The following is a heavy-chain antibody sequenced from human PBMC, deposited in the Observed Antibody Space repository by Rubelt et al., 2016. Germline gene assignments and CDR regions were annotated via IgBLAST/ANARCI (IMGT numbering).Heavy chain of an antibody. CDR2: INYSGST. V-gene: IGHV4-39*07. D-gene: IGHD3-10*01. CDR1: GGSISSSSYY. CDR3: AGGVRG. J-gene: IGHJ4*02. Sequence: QLQLQESGPGLVKPSETLSLTCTVSGGSISSSSYYWGWIRQPPGKRLEWIGSINYSGSTYYNPSLKSQVTISVDTCRNQFALKLRSVTAADTAVYYCAGGVRGWGQGTLVTVSS.